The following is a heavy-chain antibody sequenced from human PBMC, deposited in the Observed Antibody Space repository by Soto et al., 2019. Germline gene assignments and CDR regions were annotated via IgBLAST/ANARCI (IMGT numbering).Heavy chain of an antibody. CDR1: GFRFDDYN. CDR3: ARETLSFGSALEV. D-gene: IGHD3-3*01. CDR2: ITWNGGNT. Sequence: GGSLRLSCAASGFRFDDYNMHWVRQAPGKGLEWVSLITWNGGNTYYADSVKGRFTISRDGTTQSVFLQMTSLKREDTGLYYCARETLSFGSALEVWGQGTTVTVSS. V-gene: IGHV3-43*01. J-gene: IGHJ6*02.